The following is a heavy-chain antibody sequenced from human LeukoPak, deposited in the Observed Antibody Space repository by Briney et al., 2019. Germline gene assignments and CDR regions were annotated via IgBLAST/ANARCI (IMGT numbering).Heavy chain of an antibody. CDR2: IYSGGST. D-gene: IGHD1-26*01. V-gene: IGHV3-53*01. J-gene: IGHJ4*02. CDR3: AREASYYLDY. Sequence: GGSLRLSCAASGFTVSSNYMNWVRQAPGKGLEWVSVIYSGGSTYYEDSVKGRFTISRDNSKNTLYLQMNSLSADDTAVDYCAREASYYLDYWGQGTLVTVSS. CDR1: GFTVSSNY.